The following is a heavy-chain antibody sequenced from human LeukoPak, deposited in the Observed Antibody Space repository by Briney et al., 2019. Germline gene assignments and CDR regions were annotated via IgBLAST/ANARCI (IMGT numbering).Heavy chain of an antibody. J-gene: IGHJ4*02. CDR1: GDSVSSGSYY. CDR3: ARAFHYYGSGNYLRY. CDR2: IYYSGNT. Sequence: SETLSLTCTVSGDSVSSGSYYWNWIRQPPGTGLEWIGYIYYSGNTNYNPSLKSRVTISVDTSKNQFSLKLSSVTAADTAVYYCARAFHYYGSGNYLRYWGQGTLVTVSS. D-gene: IGHD3-10*01. V-gene: IGHV4-61*01.